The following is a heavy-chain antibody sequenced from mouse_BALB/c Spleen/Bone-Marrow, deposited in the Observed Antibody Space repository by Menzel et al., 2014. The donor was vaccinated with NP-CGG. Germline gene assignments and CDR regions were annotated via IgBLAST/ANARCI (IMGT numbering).Heavy chain of an antibody. CDR3: TMGASDDDWFGALDY. CDR1: VESFTSYT. D-gene: IGHD2-3*01. Sequence: VLLYLFAAEGARPGASAEMPCKAAVESFTSYTKHRVTSRPGQGLAWTAYMMHRNPYSDSNQKFKDRATVTADKSSSTAYMQLSSLTSEDSAVYYCTMGASDDDWFGALDYWGQGTTLTVSS. V-gene: IGHV1-4*01. CDR2: MMHRNPYS. J-gene: IGHJ2*01.